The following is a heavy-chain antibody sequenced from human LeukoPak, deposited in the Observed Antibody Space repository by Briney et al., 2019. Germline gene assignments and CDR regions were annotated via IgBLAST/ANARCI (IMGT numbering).Heavy chain of an antibody. V-gene: IGHV3-48*04. CDR2: ISSSGSTI. D-gene: IGHD3-10*01. CDR1: GFTFTDDS. Sequence: GGSLRLSCAASGFTFTDDSMSWGRQAPGKGRGWVSYISSSGSTIYYADSVRGRFTISRDNAKNSLYLKMNSLRAEDTAVYYCARGPFAPGSYSLYGDGSVFDYWGQGTLVTVSS. CDR3: ARGPFAPGSYSLYGDGSVFDY. J-gene: IGHJ4*02.